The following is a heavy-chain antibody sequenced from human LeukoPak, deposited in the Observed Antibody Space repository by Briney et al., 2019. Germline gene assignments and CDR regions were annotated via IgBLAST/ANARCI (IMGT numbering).Heavy chain of an antibody. J-gene: IGHJ2*01. CDR2: IGTAGEI. D-gene: IGHD6-13*01. CDR3: ARAAYSSTWYSRYFDL. V-gene: IGHV3-13*01. Sequence: PGGSLSLSCAASGGTFSSYGMHWVRQATGKGLEWVAGIGTAGEIYYTGSVKGRVTISSDNAKNSLYLQMNCLTAGDTAVYYCARAAYSSTWYSRYFDLWGRGTLVTVSS. CDR1: GGTFSSYG.